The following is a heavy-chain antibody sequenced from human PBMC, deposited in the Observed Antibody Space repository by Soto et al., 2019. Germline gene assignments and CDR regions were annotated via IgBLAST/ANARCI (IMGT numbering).Heavy chain of an antibody. J-gene: IGHJ4*02. D-gene: IGHD5-18*01. CDR1: GFTFSSYA. Sequence: GGSLRLSCAASGFTFSSYAMSWVRQAPGKGLEWVSAISGSGGSTYYADSVKGRFTISRDNSKNTLYLQMNSLRAEDTAVYYCAKVTPPSNLRRWIQLWLDYWGLGTLVTVSS. CDR3: AKVTPPSNLRRWIQLWLDY. CDR2: ISGSGGST. V-gene: IGHV3-23*01.